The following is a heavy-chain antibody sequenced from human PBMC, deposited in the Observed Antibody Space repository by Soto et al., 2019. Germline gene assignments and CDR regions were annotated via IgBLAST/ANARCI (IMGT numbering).Heavy chain of an antibody. CDR1: GESFIGYY. Sequence: QVHLQQWGAGLLKPSETLPLPCAVYGESFIGYYWTWIRQSPGKGLEWIGEINHGGSTNYNPSLKSRVTISIDTSKNQFSLKLTSVTAADTSVYYCARTDIVTTNWFDPWGQGTLVTVSS. CDR3: ARTDIVTTNWFDP. D-gene: IGHD5-12*01. V-gene: IGHV4-34*01. J-gene: IGHJ5*02. CDR2: INHGGST.